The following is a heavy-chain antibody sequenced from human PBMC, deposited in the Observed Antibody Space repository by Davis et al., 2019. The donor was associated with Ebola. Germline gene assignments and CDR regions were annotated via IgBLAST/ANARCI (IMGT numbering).Heavy chain of an antibody. CDR2: IWYDGSNK. J-gene: IGHJ5*02. D-gene: IGHD2-2*01. CDR1: GFTFSSYG. Sequence: GGSLRLSCAASGFTFSSYGMHWVRQAPGKGLEWVAVIWYDGSNKYYADYVKGRFTISRDNSKNTLRLQMNSLRAEDTAVYYCARGGGIVLVPAASSWGQGTLVTVSA. V-gene: IGHV3-33*08. CDR3: ARGGGIVLVPAASS.